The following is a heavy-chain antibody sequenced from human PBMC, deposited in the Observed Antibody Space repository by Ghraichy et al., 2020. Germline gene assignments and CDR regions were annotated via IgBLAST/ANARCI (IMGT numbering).Heavy chain of an antibody. D-gene: IGHD2-2*01. Sequence: GSLRLSCTVSGGSISSSSYYWGWIRQPPGKGLEWIGSIYYSGSTYYNPSLKSRVTISVDTSKNQFSLKLSSVTAADTAVYYCAVPARHPHGQGYWGQGTLVTVSS. CDR1: GGSISSSSYY. CDR2: IYYSGST. CDR3: AVPARHPHGQGY. V-gene: IGHV4-39*01. J-gene: IGHJ4*02.